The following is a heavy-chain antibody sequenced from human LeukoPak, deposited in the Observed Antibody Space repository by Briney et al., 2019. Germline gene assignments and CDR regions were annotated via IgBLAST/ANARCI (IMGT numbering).Heavy chain of an antibody. CDR2: ISYDGSNK. V-gene: IGHV3-30*18. J-gene: IGHJ6*02. Sequence: GGSLRLSCAASGFTFSSYGMHWVRQAPGKGLEWVAVISYDGSNKYYADSVKGRFTISRDNSKNTLYLQMNSLRAEDTAVYYCAKNGGSIFGVTIGIGYYGMDVWGQGTTVTVSS. CDR1: GFTFSSYG. CDR3: AKNGGSIFGVTIGIGYYGMDV. D-gene: IGHD3-3*01.